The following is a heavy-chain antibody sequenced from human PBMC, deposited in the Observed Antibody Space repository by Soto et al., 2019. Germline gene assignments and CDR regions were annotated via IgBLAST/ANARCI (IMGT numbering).Heavy chain of an antibody. J-gene: IGHJ5*02. Sequence: PGGSLKISCKGSGYSFTGYWIGWVRQMPGKGLEWMGDIYPGDSDTRYRPSLRGQVTISADKTISTAYLQRSSMTAADTAIYCCARQYYYDSSGYPEGFDPWGQGTLVTVSS. CDR1: GYSFTGYW. V-gene: IGHV5-51*01. D-gene: IGHD3-22*01. CDR2: IYPGDSDT. CDR3: ARQYYYDSSGYPEGFDP.